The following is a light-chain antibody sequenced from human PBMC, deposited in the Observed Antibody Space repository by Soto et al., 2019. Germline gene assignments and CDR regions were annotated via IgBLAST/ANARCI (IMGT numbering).Light chain of an antibody. CDR1: SSDIGAYDY. V-gene: IGLV2-8*01. J-gene: IGLJ3*02. Sequence: QSALTQPASLSGSPGQSITISCTGTSSDIGAYDYVSWYQQHPGKAPKLMIYEVSKRPSGVPDRFSGSKSGNTASLTVSGLQAEDEADYYCTSYAGDTSLGVLGGGTKVTVL. CDR3: TSYAGDTSLGV. CDR2: EVS.